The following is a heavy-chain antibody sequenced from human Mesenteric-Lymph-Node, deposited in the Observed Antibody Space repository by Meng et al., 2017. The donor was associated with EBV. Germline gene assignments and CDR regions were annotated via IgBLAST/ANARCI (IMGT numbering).Heavy chain of an antibody. D-gene: IGHD4-23*01. J-gene: IGHJ5*02. CDR3: ARGRVVVTQSDWFDP. CDR1: GYSFTSYA. Sequence: QLQLVQSGAGVKKPGASVTVSCKASGYSFTSYAIHWVRQAPGQRLEWMGWINAGNGNTKYSQKFQGRVTITRDTSASTAYLELSSLRSEDTAVYYCARGRVVVTQSDWFDPWGQGTLVTVS. CDR2: INAGNGNT. V-gene: IGHV1-3*01.